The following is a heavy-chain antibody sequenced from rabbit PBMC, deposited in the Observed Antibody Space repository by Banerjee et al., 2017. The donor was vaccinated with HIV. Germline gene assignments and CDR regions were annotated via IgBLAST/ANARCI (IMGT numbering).Heavy chain of an antibody. CDR3: ARALYTVGDAYALDL. D-gene: IGHD6-1*01. J-gene: IGHJ4*01. Sequence: QEQLVESGGDLVQPEGSLTLTCTASGFSFSSTYWICWVRQAPGKGLEWIACIYIASGSTYYANWAKGRFTISKSSSTTVTLQMTSLTAADTATYFCARALYTVGDAYALDLWGPGTLVTVS. CDR2: IYIASGST. CDR1: GFSFSSTYW. V-gene: IGHV1S45*01.